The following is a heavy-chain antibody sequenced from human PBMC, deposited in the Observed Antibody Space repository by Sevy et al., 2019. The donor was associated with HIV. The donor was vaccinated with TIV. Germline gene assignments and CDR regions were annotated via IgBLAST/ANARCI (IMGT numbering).Heavy chain of an antibody. CDR1: GYTFTHND. J-gene: IGHJ4*02. CDR3: ARVSSCGGDCYYFDI. CDR2: MNPNSADT. D-gene: IGHD2-21*02. V-gene: IGHV1-8*01. Sequence: ASVKVSCKASGYTFTHNDIVWVRQATGQGLEWMGGMNPNSADTGYAQRFQGRVTLTKDTSRTTAYMELSRLRSEDTAVYYCARVSSCGGDCYYFDIWGPGTLVTVSS.